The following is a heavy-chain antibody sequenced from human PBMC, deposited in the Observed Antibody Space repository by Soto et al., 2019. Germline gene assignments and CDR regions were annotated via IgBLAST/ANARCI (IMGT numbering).Heavy chain of an antibody. CDR1: GFTFSSYA. J-gene: IGHJ4*02. V-gene: IGHV3-23*01. D-gene: IGHD2-15*01. Sequence: EVQVLESGGGLVQPGGSLRLSCAASGFTFSSYAMSWVSLAPGKGLEWVSAISGSGGSTYYADSVKGRFTISRDNSKNTLYLQMNSLRAEDTAIYYCAKDEEISASCYSYWGQGTLVTVSS. CDR2: ISGSGGST. CDR3: AKDEEISASCYSY.